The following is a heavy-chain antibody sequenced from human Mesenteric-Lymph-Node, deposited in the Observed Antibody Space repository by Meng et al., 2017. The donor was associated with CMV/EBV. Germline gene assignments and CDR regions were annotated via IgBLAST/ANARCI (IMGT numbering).Heavy chain of an antibody. CDR1: GFTFDDYA. CDR3: ASDSSSTLGNWFDP. CDR2: ISWNSGSI. V-gene: IGHV3-9*01. Sequence: SLKISCAASGFTFDDYAMHWVRQAPGKGLEWVSGISWNSGSIGYADSVKGRFTISRDNAKNSLYLQMNSLRAEDTAVYHCASDSSSTLGNWFDPWGQGTLVTVSS. J-gene: IGHJ5*02. D-gene: IGHD3-16*01.